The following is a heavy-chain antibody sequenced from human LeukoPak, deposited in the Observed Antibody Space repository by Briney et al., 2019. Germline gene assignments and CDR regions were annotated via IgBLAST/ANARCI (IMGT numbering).Heavy chain of an antibody. CDR3: ARHRRLYDFWSGLADY. D-gene: IGHD3-3*01. V-gene: IGHV3-7*01. CDR1: GFTFSSYS. CDR2: IKQDGSEN. J-gene: IGHJ4*02. Sequence: PGGSLRLSCAASGFTFSSYSMSWVRQAPGKGREWVANIKQDGSENYSVACVQGRFPIYRDTAKNSLYLQMNSLRAEDTAVYYCARHRRLYDFWSGLADYWGQGTLVTVSS.